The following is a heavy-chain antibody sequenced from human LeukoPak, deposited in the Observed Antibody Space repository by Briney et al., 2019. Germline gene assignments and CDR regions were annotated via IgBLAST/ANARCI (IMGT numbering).Heavy chain of an antibody. V-gene: IGHV4-61*02. J-gene: IGHJ6*03. Sequence: SETLSLTCTVSGGSISSGSYYWSWIRQPAGKGLEWIGRIYTSGSTNYNPSLKSRVTISVDTSKNQFSLKLSSVTAADTAVYYCASLGYCSSTSCFPGRDYMDVWGKGTTVTVSS. CDR1: GGSISSGSYY. CDR2: IYTSGST. CDR3: ASLGYCSSTSCFPGRDYMDV. D-gene: IGHD2-2*01.